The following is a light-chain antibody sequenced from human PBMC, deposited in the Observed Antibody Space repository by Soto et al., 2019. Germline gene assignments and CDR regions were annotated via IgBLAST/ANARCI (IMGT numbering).Light chain of an antibody. V-gene: IGKV1-33*01. CDR2: AAS. J-gene: IGKJ5*01. Sequence: DIQMTQSPSSLSGSVGDRGTITCQASQDIGNSVNWYQQKPGKAPKXMLSAASNLETGDPLRFSGSGSGTDFDFIISSLQPEDVATYFCQQYGSLPITLGQGTRLEI. CDR3: QQYGSLPIT. CDR1: QDIGNS.